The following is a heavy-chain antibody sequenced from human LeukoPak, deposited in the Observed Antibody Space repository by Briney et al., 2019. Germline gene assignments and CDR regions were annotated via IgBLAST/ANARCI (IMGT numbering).Heavy chain of an antibody. V-gene: IGHV4-59*01. CDR1: GGSISGYY. Sequence: SETLSLTCTVSGGSISGYYWSWIRQPPGKGLEWIGYIYYSGGTNYNPSLKSRVTISVDTSKNQFSLKLSSVTAADTAVYYCARGPIYCSGGSCYYYYYYMDVWGKGTTVTVSS. CDR2: IYYSGGT. J-gene: IGHJ6*03. D-gene: IGHD2-15*01. CDR3: ARGPIYCSGGSCYYYYYYMDV.